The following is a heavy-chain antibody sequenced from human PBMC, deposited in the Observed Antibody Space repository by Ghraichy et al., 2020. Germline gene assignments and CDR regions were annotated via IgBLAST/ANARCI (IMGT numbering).Heavy chain of an antibody. CDR2: ISGSGGST. D-gene: IGHD3-10*01. V-gene: IGHV3-23*01. CDR1: GFTFSSYG. Sequence: LSLTCAASGFTFSSYGMTWVRQAPGKGLEWVSAISGSGGSTKYADSVKGRFTISRDNSKNTLYLQMNSLRAEDTAVYYCAKDTLIRGLNYYGMDVWGQGTTVTVSS. J-gene: IGHJ6*02. CDR3: AKDTLIRGLNYYGMDV.